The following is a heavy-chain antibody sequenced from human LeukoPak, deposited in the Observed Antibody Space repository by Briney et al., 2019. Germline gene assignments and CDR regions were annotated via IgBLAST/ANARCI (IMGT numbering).Heavy chain of an antibody. J-gene: IGHJ4*02. CDR2: ISGSGGST. CDR3: AKDPENTAGYFDY. CDR1: GFTFSHAW. V-gene: IGHV3-23*01. D-gene: IGHD5-18*01. Sequence: GGSLRLSCVASGFTFSHAWMNWVRQAPGKGLEWVSAISGSGGSTYYADSVKGRFTISRDNSKNTLYLQMNSLRAEDTAVYYCAKDPENTAGYFDYWGQGTLVTVSS.